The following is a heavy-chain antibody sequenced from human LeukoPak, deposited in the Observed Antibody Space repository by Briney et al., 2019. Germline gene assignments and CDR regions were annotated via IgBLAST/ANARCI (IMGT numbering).Heavy chain of an antibody. CDR1: GWSVSGYY. V-gene: IGHV4-34*01. D-gene: IGHD1-1*01. CDR3: ARLGQTGTVDY. CDR2: INHSGST. Sequence: SETLSLTCAVYGWSVSGYYWGGIRQPPGKGRKWIGEINHSGSTNYNPSLKSRVTISVDTSKNQFSLKLSSVTAAATAVYYCARLGQTGTVDYWGQGPLVTVSS. J-gene: IGHJ4*02.